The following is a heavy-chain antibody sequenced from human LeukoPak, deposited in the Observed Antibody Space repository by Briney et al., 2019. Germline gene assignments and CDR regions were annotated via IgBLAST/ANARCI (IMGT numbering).Heavy chain of an antibody. V-gene: IGHV1-18*01. D-gene: IGHD3-10*01. CDR1: GYTFTSYG. J-gene: IGHJ4*02. CDR3: ARDRYYGPGSYYNHFDY. CDR2: ISVYNGNT. Sequence: ASVKVSCKASGYTFTSYGISWVRQAPGQGLEWMGWISVYNGNTNYAQKLQDRVTMTTDTSTSTAYMELRSLRSDDTAVYYCARDRYYGPGSYYNHFDYWGQGTLVTVSS.